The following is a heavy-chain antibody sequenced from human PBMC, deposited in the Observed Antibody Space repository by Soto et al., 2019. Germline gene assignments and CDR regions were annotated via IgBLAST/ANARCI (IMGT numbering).Heavy chain of an antibody. J-gene: IGHJ4*02. CDR3: ARSGQLGLYYFDY. CDR2: IIPIFGTA. D-gene: IGHD6-6*01. Sequence: SVKVSCKASGGTFSSYAISWVRQAPGQGLEWMGGIIPIFGTANYAQKFQGRVTITADKSTSTAYMELSSLRSEDTAVYYCARSGQLGLYYFDYWGQGTLVTVS. CDR1: GGTFSSYA. V-gene: IGHV1-69*06.